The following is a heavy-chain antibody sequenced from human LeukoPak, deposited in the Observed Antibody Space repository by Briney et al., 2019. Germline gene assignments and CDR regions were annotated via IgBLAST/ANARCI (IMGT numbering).Heavy chain of an antibody. J-gene: IGHJ4*02. CDR2: IWYDGSNK. V-gene: IGHV3-33*01. CDR1: GFTFSSYG. CDR3: AREPHSYGSRPADY. D-gene: IGHD5-18*01. Sequence: PGRSLRLSCAASGFTFSSYGMHWVRQAPGKGLEWVAVIWYDGSNKYYADSVKGRFTISRDNSKNTLYLQMNSLRAEDTAVYYCAREPHSYGSRPADYWGQGTLVTVSS.